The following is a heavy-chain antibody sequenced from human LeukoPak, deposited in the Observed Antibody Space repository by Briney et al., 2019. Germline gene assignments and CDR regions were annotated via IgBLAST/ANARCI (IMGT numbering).Heavy chain of an antibody. J-gene: IGHJ2*01. Sequence: GGSLRLSCAASGFTVSSNYMSWVRQPPGKGLECVSVIYSDGTTFYSDSVKGRFTISRHNSKNILYLQMNSLRPEDTAVYYCAKIASRRWYFDLWGRGTLVSVSS. CDR3: AKIASRRWYFDL. V-gene: IGHV3-53*04. CDR2: IYSDGTT. CDR1: GFTVSSNY.